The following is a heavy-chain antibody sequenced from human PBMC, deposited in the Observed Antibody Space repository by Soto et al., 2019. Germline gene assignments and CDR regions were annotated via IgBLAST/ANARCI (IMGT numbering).Heavy chain of an antibody. J-gene: IGHJ4*02. Sequence: PGGSLRLSCAASGFIFSNAWMSWVRQAPGKGLEWVGRTKSKINGGTTDYAAPVRGRFSISRDDSKNTLYLQMSRLKTEDTAVYYCTTDDPINTHWGQGTLVTVSS. CDR3: TTDDPINTH. CDR2: TKSKINGGTT. V-gene: IGHV3-15*01. CDR1: GFIFSNAW.